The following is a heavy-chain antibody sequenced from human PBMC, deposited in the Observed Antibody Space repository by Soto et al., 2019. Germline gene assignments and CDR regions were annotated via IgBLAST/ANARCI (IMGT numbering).Heavy chain of an antibody. CDR2: INHSGSA. J-gene: IGHJ4*02. CDR1: GGSFIDYS. V-gene: IGHV4-34*01. CDR3: ARVSHY. Sequence: QVLLQQWGAGRLKPSETLSLTCAVYGGSFIDYSWGWIRQSPGTGLEWIGEINHSGSANYNPSLKSRFTIAVDTSKYQFSLKLYSMTAADAAVYYCARVSHYWCQGTLVTVSS.